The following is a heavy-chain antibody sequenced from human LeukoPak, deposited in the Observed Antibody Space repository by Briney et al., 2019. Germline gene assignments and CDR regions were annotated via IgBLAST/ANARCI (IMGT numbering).Heavy chain of an antibody. Sequence: GGSLRLSCAAPGXTFSGYAMHWVRQAPGKGLEWVAVIGHDGKDNRYADSVKGRISISRDNSKNTLYLQMNSLRPDDKAVYFCAREPRIAAVYYFDNWGQGTLVTVSS. CDR3: AREPRIAAVYYFDN. CDR2: IGHDGKDN. CDR1: GXTFSGYA. D-gene: IGHD6-13*01. J-gene: IGHJ4*02. V-gene: IGHV3-30*04.